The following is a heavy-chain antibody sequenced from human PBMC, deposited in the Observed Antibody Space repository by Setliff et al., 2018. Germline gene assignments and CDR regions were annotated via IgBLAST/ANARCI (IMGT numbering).Heavy chain of an antibody. CDR1: GGSFSGYY. D-gene: IGHD4-17*01. Sequence: SETLSLTCAVYGGSFSGYYWSWIRQPPGKGLEWIGEINHSGSTNYNPPLESRVTISVDTSKSEFSLRLNSVTAADSAVYYCARHGGWYFDLWGRGTLVTVSS. CDR2: INHSGST. V-gene: IGHV4-34*01. CDR3: ARHGGWYFDL. J-gene: IGHJ2*01.